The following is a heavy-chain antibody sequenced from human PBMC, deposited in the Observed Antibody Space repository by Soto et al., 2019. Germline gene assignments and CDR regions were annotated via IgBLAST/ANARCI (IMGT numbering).Heavy chain of an antibody. CDR2: INHGGST. CDR3: ARAHYYGSGSYGYWFDP. Sequence: PSETLSLTCAVYGGSFSGYYWSWIRQPPGKGLEWIGEINHGGSTNYNPSLKSRVTISVDTSKNQFSLKLSSVTAADTAVYYCARAHYYGSGSYGYWFDPWGQGTLVTVSS. D-gene: IGHD3-10*01. V-gene: IGHV4-34*01. J-gene: IGHJ5*02. CDR1: GGSFSGYY.